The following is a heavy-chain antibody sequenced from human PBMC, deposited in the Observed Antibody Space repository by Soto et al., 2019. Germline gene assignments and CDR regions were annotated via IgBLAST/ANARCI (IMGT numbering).Heavy chain of an antibody. D-gene: IGHD2-8*01. J-gene: IGHJ6*03. V-gene: IGHV1-8*01. Sequence: EASVKVSCKASGYTFTSYDINWVRQATGQGLEWMGWMNPNSGNTGYAQKFQGRVTMTRNTSISTAYMELSSLRSEDTAVYYCARSLGYCTNGVCYTQEYYMDVWGKGTTVTVSS. CDR2: MNPNSGNT. CDR1: GYTFTSYD. CDR3: ARSLGYCTNGVCYTQEYYMDV.